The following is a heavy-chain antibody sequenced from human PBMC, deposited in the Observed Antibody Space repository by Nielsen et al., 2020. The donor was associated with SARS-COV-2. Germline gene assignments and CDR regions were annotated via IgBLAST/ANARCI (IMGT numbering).Heavy chain of an antibody. CDR1: GYTFTSYY. CDR2: INPSGGST. J-gene: IGHJ6*02. CDR3: ARHEPKSSWSYYTFPYYYYGMDV. Sequence: ASVKVSCKASGYTFTSYYMHWVRQAPGQGLEWMGIINPSGGSTSYAQKFQGRVTMTRDTSTSTVYMELSSLRSEDTAVYYCARHEPKSSWSYYTFPYYYYGMDVWGQGTTVTVSS. D-gene: IGHD3-10*01. V-gene: IGHV1-46*01.